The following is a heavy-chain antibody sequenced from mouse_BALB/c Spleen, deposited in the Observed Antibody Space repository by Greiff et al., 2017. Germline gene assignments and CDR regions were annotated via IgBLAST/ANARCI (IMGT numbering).Heavy chain of an antibody. CDR3: ARSSYYGNYEGDYYAMDY. D-gene: IGHD2-10*01. J-gene: IGHJ4*01. CDR1: GYSITSDYA. CDR2: ISYSGST. V-gene: IGHV3-2*02. Sequence: EVKVVESGPGLVKPSQSLSLTCTVTGYSITSDYAWNWIRQFPGNKLEWMGYISYSGSTSYNPSLKSRISITRDTSKNQFFLQLNSVTTEDTATYYCARSSYYGNYEGDYYAMDYWGQGTSVTVSS.